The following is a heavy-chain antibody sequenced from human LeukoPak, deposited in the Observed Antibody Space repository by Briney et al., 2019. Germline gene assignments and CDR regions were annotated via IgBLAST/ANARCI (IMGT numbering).Heavy chain of an antibody. Sequence: PGGSLRLSCAASGFTFSSYAMSWVRQAPGKGLEWVAVISYDGSNKYYADSVKGRFTISRDNSKNTLYLQMNSLRAEDTAVYYCARQYSSSWFTAFGDYFDYWGQGTLVTVSS. CDR3: ARQYSSSWFTAFGDYFDY. J-gene: IGHJ4*02. D-gene: IGHD6-13*01. CDR1: GFTFSSYA. CDR2: ISYDGSNK. V-gene: IGHV3-30-3*01.